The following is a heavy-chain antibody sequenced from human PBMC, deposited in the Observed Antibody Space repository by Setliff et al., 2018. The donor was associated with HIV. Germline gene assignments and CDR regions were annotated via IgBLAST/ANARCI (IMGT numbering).Heavy chain of an antibody. J-gene: IGHJ5*02. D-gene: IGHD3-10*01. V-gene: IGHV4-34*01. CDR1: TESLTRYD. CDR2: IDDSGSI. Sequence: SETLSLTCAVYTESLTRYDWAWIRQPPEKGLEWIGEIDDSGSIIYNPALQSRVTMSVETSKNQFSLKVRSLTAADTGLYYCARVKSIKTTLVRLWPRFDLWGQGTQVTVSS. CDR3: ARVKSIKTTLVRLWPRFDL.